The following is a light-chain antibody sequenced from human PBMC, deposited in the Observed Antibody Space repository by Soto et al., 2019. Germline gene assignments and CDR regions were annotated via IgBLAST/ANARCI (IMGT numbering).Light chain of an antibody. CDR3: HRLTWF. J-gene: IGKJ4*01. V-gene: IGKV1-9*01. CDR1: QGISSY. CDR2: GAS. Sequence: DVQLTQYPSFLSASVGDRVTITCRASQGISSYLAWYQQKPGKAPKVMLYGASTLQSGVPSRFRGSGSGTEFTLTISSRQPQDVATDYCHRLTWFFGGETKVEIK.